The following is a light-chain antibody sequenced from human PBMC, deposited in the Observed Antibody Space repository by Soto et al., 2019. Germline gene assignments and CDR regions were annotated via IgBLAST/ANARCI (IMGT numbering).Light chain of an antibody. CDR1: NIESKS. CDR2: FDS. CDR3: QVCDRSSDQPLA. Sequence: SYELTQPPSVSVAPGKTARITCGGNNIESKSVHWYQQKPGQAPVLVISFDSDRPSGIPERFSGSNSGNTATLTISRVEAGDEADYYCQVCDRSSDQPLAFGGGTKLTVL. V-gene: IGLV3-21*04. J-gene: IGLJ2*01.